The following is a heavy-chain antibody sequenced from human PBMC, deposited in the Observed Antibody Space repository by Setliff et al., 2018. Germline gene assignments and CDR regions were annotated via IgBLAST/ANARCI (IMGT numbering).Heavy chain of an antibody. CDR2: VYYSGST. V-gene: IGHV4-59*01. D-gene: IGHD3-10*01. Sequence: SETLSLTCSVSGDSMSFSYWSWIRQPPGKGLEWIGYVYYSGSTDSHPSLKSRVSISIDTSKNQFSLNVRSVTAADTAIYYCAKGRGEMGSWGQGILVTVSS. CDR1: GDSMSFSY. CDR3: AKGRGEMGS. J-gene: IGHJ5*02.